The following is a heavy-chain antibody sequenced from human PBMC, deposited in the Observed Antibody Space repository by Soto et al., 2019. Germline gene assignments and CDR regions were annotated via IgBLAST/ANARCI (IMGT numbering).Heavy chain of an antibody. V-gene: IGHV3-48*01. J-gene: IGHJ4*02. CDR2: VSSGGTT. Sequence: EVQLVESGGGLVQPGGSLRISFAASGFAFSSYTMNWVRQAPGKGLEWISCVSSGGTTYYADSVKGRFTISRDNAKNSLFLQMDNLRAEDTALYYCVSRGVRGPDFFDYWGQGTLVTVSS. CDR1: GFAFSSYT. D-gene: IGHD2-8*01. CDR3: VSRGVRGPDFFDY.